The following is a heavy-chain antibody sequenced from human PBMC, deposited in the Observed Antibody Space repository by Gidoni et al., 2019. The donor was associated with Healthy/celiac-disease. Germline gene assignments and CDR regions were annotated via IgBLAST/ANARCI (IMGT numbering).Heavy chain of an antibody. Sequence: EVQLGGSGGDLVPPRGSLRLACAASGFTFSIYCVLWVRQATGKGLELVSAIGTAGDTYYPGDVKGRFTITRENAKNSWYLQMNSSRAGETAVYYCGRASRVAADVTQGGGGDFDLWGRGTLVTVSS. J-gene: IGHJ2*01. CDR1: GFTFSIYC. CDR2: IGTAGDT. V-gene: IGHV3-13*01. D-gene: IGHD3-16*01. CDR3: GRASRVAADVTQGGGGDFDL.